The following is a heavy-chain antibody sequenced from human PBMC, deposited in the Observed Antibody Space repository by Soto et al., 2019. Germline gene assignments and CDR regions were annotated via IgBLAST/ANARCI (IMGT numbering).Heavy chain of an antibody. Sequence: PSETLSLTCAVYGGSFSGYYWSWIRQPPGKGLEWIGEINHSGGTNYNPSLKSRVTISVDTSKNQFSLKLSSVTAADTAVYYCARYAAYDFWSGPYYFDYWGQGTLVTVSS. CDR2: INHSGGT. J-gene: IGHJ4*02. CDR3: ARYAAYDFWSGPYYFDY. D-gene: IGHD3-3*01. CDR1: GGSFSGYY. V-gene: IGHV4-34*01.